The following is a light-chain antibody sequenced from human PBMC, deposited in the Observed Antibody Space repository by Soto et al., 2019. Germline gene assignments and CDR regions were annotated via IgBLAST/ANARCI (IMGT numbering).Light chain of an antibody. V-gene: IGKV3-15*01. CDR3: QQYNNWPPRFT. CDR1: QSVSSN. CDR2: GAS. Sequence: EIEMTQSPATLSVSPGERATLSCRASQSVSSNLAWYQQKPGQAPGLLIYGASTRATGIPARFSGSGSGTEFTLTISSLQSEDFAVYYCQQYNNWPPRFTFGPGTKVDIK. J-gene: IGKJ3*01.